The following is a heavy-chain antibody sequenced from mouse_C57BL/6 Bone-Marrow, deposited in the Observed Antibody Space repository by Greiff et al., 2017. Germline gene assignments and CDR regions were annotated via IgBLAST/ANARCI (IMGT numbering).Heavy chain of an antibody. CDR1: GYTFTSYG. J-gene: IGHJ1*03. V-gene: IGHV1-81*01. D-gene: IGHD1-1*01. CDR3: ARTGYYGSSYGGYFDV. CDR2: IYPRSGNT. Sequence: VQVVESGAELARPGASVKLSCKASGYTFTSYGISWVKQRTGQGLEWIGEIYPRSGNTYYTEKFQGKATLTADKSSSPAYMELRSLTSEDAAVYFCARTGYYGSSYGGYFDVWGTGTTVTVSS.